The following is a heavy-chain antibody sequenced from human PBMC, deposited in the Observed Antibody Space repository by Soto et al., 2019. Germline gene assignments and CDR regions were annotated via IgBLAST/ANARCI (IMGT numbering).Heavy chain of an antibody. D-gene: IGHD3-10*01. CDR1: GGSISSYY. J-gene: IGHJ6*02. CDR2: IYYSGST. V-gene: IGHV4-59*01. CDR3: ARQGAITMVRGVISTIYGMDV. Sequence: SETLSLTCTVSGGSISSYYWSWIRQPPGKGLEWIGYIYYSGSTNYNPSLKSRVTISVDTSKNQFSLKLSSVTAADTAVYYCARQGAITMVRGVISTIYGMDVWGQGTTVTVSS.